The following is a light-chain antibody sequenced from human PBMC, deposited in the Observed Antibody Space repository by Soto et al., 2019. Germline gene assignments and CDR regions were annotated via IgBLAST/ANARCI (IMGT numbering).Light chain of an antibody. CDR2: DAS. J-gene: IGKJ1*01. CDR3: EEYNSYWGT. CDR1: QDVSNY. Sequence: IQTTQSPSSLAASVGDRVTITCLASQDVSNYLNWYQQKLGKAPKLLIYDASSLESGVPSRFSGSGSGTEFTLTISSLQPDDFASYYCEEYNSYWGTFGQGTKVDI. V-gene: IGKV1-5*01.